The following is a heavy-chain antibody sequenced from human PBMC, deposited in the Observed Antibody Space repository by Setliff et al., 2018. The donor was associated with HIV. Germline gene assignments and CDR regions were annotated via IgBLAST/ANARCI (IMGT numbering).Heavy chain of an antibody. V-gene: IGHV4-34*01. Sequence: PSETLSLTCAVYGGSFSGYYWSWIRQPPGKGLEWIGEINHSGSTNYNPSLKSRVTISVDTSKNQFSLKLSSVTAADTAVYYCARGMVRGLRWDSWGQGTLVTVSS. J-gene: IGHJ4*02. CDR2: INHSGST. D-gene: IGHD3-10*01. CDR3: ARGMVRGLRWDS. CDR1: GGSFSGYY.